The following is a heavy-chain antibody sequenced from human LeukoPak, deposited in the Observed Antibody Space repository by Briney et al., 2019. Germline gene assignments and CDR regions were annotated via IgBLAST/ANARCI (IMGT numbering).Heavy chain of an antibody. CDR2: IWYDGSNK. CDR3: AKLRAPKVVTAAFDI. Sequence: SGGSLRLSCAASGFTFSSYGMHWVRQAQGKVLEWVEVIWYDGSNKYYADSVKGRFTISRDNSKNTLYLQMNSLRAEDTAVYYCAKLRAPKVVTAAFDIWGQGTMVTVSS. V-gene: IGHV3-30*02. J-gene: IGHJ3*02. D-gene: IGHD4-23*01. CDR1: GFTFSSYG.